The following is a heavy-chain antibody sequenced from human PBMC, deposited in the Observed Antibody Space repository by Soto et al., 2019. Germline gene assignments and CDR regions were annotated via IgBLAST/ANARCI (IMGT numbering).Heavy chain of an antibody. CDR1: GFTFSAYW. Sequence: SGWSLRLSCAASGFTFSAYWMSWVRHAPGKGLEWVANIKHDGSDTHFADSVKGRFTISRDNGKNSLYLQMNSLRAEDTAVYYCERDSSGFDQWGQGTPVTVSS. J-gene: IGHJ4*02. D-gene: IGHD3-22*01. V-gene: IGHV3-7*01. CDR3: ERDSSGFDQ. CDR2: IKHDGSDT.